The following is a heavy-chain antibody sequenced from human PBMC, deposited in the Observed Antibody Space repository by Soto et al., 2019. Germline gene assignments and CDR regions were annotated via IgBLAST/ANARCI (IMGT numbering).Heavy chain of an antibody. V-gene: IGHV1-18*01. CDR1: GYTFSRYR. CDR3: ARDAPRIFGVVIIYDAFEI. Sequence: GASVKASCKASGYTFSRYRISWVRPAPGQRLKWMGWISAYNGNTNYAQKLQGRVTMTTDTSTSTAYMELRSLRSDDTAVYYCARDAPRIFGVVIIYDAFEIWGQGTMVTVSS. CDR2: ISAYNGNT. D-gene: IGHD3-3*02. J-gene: IGHJ3*02.